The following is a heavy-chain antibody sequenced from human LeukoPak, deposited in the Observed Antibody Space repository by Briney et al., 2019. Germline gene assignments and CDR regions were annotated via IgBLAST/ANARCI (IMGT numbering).Heavy chain of an antibody. CDR2: INSDGSST. CDR3: AKGFYFDILSGYSSLDS. V-gene: IGHV3-74*01. Sequence: GGALRLSCAAPGDTFSRYLMHGGRQDPRKRLWWGSRINSDGSSTSYADSVKGRFTISRDNAKNTLYLQMNSLRAEDTAAYYCAKGFYFDILSGYSSLDSWGQGTLVTVSS. CDR1: GDTFSRYL. D-gene: IGHD3-9*01. J-gene: IGHJ4*02.